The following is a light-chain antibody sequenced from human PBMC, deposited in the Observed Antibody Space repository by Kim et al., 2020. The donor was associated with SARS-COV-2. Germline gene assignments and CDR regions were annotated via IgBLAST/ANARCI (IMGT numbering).Light chain of an antibody. CDR3: QQYNNWPFT. V-gene: IGKV3-15*01. CDR1: QSVSSN. Sequence: EIVMTQSPATLSVSPGERATLSCRASQSVSSNLAWYQQKPAQIPRLLIYGASTRATGIPDRFSGSGSGTEFTLTISSLQPEDFAVYYCQQYNNWPFTFGGGTKVDIK. J-gene: IGKJ4*01. CDR2: GAS.